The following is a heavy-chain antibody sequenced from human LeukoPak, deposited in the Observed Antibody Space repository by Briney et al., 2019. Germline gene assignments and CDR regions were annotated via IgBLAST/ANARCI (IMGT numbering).Heavy chain of an antibody. CDR1: GFTFDDYA. J-gene: IGHJ4*02. CDR3: AKDIRRSGGSIDY. CDR2: ISWNSGSI. D-gene: IGHD2-15*01. Sequence: GRSLRLSCAASGFTFDDYAMHWVRQAPGKGPEWVSGISWNSGSIGYADSVKGRFTISRDNAKNSLYLQMNSLRAEDTALYYCAKDIRRSGGSIDYWGQGTLVTVSS. V-gene: IGHV3-9*01.